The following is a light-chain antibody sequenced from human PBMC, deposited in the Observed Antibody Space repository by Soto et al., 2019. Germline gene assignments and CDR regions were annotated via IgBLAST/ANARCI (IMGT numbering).Light chain of an antibody. CDR1: QSISSY. J-gene: IGKJ5*01. CDR3: QQSYSTPIT. CDR2: AAS. Sequence: DIPMTQSPSSLYASVGDRVTITCRASQSISSYLNWYQQKPGKAPKLLIYAASSLQSGVPSRFSGSGSGTDFTLTISSLQPEDFATYYCQQSYSTPITFGQGTRLEIK. V-gene: IGKV1-39*01.